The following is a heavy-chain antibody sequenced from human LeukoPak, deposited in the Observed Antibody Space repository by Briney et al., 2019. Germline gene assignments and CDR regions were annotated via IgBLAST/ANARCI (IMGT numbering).Heavy chain of an antibody. Sequence: SETLSLTCTVSGGSISSYYWSWIRLPPGKGLEWIGCIYYSGSTNYNPSLKSRVTISVDTSKNQFSLKLSSVTAADTAVYYCARASALGFEIMIDYWGQGTLVTVSS. CDR1: GGSISSYY. D-gene: IGHD3-16*01. V-gene: IGHV4-59*01. CDR3: ARASALGFEIMIDY. CDR2: IYYSGST. J-gene: IGHJ4*02.